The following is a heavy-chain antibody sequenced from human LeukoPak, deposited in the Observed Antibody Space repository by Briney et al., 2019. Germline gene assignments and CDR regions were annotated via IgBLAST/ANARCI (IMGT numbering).Heavy chain of an antibody. CDR1: GFTYSDYY. D-gene: IGHD3-22*01. V-gene: IGHV3-11*01. J-gene: IGHJ3*02. CDR2: ISSSGSTI. Sequence: GGSLRLSCAASGFTYSDYYMSWIRQAPGKGLEWVSYISSSGSTIYYADSVKGRFTISRDNAKNSLYLQMNSLRAEDTAVYYCARGAYDSSGYLGAFDIWGQGTMVTVSS. CDR3: ARGAYDSSGYLGAFDI.